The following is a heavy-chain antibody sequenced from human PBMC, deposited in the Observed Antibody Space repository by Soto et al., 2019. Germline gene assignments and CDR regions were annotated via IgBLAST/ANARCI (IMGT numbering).Heavy chain of an antibody. CDR1: GGTFSSYA. Sequence: ASVKVSCKASGGTFSSYAISWVRQAPGQGLEWMGGIIPIFGTANYAQKFQGRVTITADESTSTAYMELSSLRSEDTAVYYCARAGYSSGWYGAFGYWGQGTLVTVSS. V-gene: IGHV1-69*13. J-gene: IGHJ4*02. D-gene: IGHD6-19*01. CDR2: IIPIFGTA. CDR3: ARAGYSSGWYGAFGY.